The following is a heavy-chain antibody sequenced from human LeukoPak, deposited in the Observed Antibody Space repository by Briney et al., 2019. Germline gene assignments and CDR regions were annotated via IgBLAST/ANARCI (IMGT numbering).Heavy chain of an antibody. Sequence: ASVKVSCKASGYTFTSYGISWVRQAPGQGLEWMGWINAYNGNTNYAQKLQGRVTMTTDTSTSTAYMELRSLRSDDTAVYYCASDYGGNPPGFAYYYYGMDVWGQGTTVTVSS. D-gene: IGHD4-17*01. CDR1: GYTFTSYG. V-gene: IGHV1-18*01. J-gene: IGHJ6*02. CDR3: ASDYGGNPPGFAYYYYGMDV. CDR2: INAYNGNT.